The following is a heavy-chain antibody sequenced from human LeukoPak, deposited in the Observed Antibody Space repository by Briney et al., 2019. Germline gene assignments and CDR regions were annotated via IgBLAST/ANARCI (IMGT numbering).Heavy chain of an antibody. J-gene: IGHJ4*02. D-gene: IGHD3-22*01. V-gene: IGHV3-30-3*01. CDR3: ARDTYYYDSSGYYGRFDY. Sequence: PGGSLRLSCAASGFTFSSYAMHWVRQAPGKGLEWVAVISYDGSNKYYAVSVKGRFTISRDNSKNTLYLQMNSLRAEDTAVYYCARDTYYYDSSGYYGRFDYWGQGTLVTVSS. CDR1: GFTFSSYA. CDR2: ISYDGSNK.